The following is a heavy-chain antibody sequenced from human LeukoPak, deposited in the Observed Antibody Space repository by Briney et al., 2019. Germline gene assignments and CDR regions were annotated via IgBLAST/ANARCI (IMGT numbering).Heavy chain of an antibody. CDR2: IYYSGST. D-gene: IGHD3-10*01. V-gene: IGHV4-59*01. J-gene: IGHJ4*02. CDR1: GGSISSYY. Sequence: SETLSLTCTVSGGSISSYYWSWIRQPPGKGLEWIGYIYYSGSTNYNPSLKSRVTISVDTSKNQFSLKLSSVTAADMAVYYCARVHYGSGSYKAFFDYWGQGTLVTVSS. CDR3: ARVHYGSGSYKAFFDY.